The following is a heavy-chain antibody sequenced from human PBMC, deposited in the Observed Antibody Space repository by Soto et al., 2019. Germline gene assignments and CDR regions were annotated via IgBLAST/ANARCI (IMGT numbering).Heavy chain of an antibody. CDR3: DRYGGRGILDY. V-gene: IGHV4-30-4*08. Sequence: QVQLQESGPGLGKPSQTLSLTCTVSGASISSGEHYWAWIRQHPGEGLAWIGYIYISGNTCYHPSLKSRLTKSVDTSKNQFTLRLSSVTAADSSVYYCDRYGGRGILDYWGQGTMVTVSS. J-gene: IGHJ4*02. CDR1: GASISSGEHY. CDR2: IYISGNT. D-gene: IGHD3-10*01.